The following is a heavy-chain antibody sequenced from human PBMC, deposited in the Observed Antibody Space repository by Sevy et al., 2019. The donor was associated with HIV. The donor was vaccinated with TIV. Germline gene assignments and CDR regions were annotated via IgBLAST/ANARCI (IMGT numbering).Heavy chain of an antibody. V-gene: IGHV3-7*03. CDR2: IKQDGSEK. CDR1: GFTFSSYW. J-gene: IGHJ3*02. CDR3: ARDDLIQLWLPAFDI. Sequence: GGSLRLSCAASGFTFSSYWMSWVRQAPGKGLEWVANIKQDGSEKYFVDSVKGRFTISRDNAKNSLYLQMNSLRAEDTAVYYCARDDLIQLWLPAFDIWGQGTMVTVSS. D-gene: IGHD5-18*01.